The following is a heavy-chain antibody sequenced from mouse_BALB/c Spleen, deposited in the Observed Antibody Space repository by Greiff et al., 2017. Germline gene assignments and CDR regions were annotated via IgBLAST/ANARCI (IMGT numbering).Heavy chain of an antibody. D-gene: IGHD1-1*01. CDR3: ARATDAMDY. CDR2: ISDGGSYT. J-gene: IGHJ4*01. V-gene: IGHV5-4*02. CDR1: GFTFSDYY. Sequence: EVQVVESGGGLVKPGGSLKLSCAASGFTFSDYYMYWVRQTPEKRLEWVATISDGGSYTYYPDSVKGRFTISSDNAKNNLYLQMSSLKSEDTAMYYCARATDAMDYWGQGTSVTVSS.